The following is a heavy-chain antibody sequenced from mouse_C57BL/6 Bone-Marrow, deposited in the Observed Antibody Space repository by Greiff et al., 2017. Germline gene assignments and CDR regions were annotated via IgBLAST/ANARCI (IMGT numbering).Heavy chain of an antibody. Sequence: EVKLMESGGGLVKPGGSLKLSCAASGFTFSDYGMHWVRQAPEKGLEWVAYISSGSSTIYYADTVKGRFTISRDNAKNTLFLQMTSLRSEDTAMYYCARWLLNWYFDVWGTGTTVTVSS. V-gene: IGHV5-17*01. J-gene: IGHJ1*03. D-gene: IGHD2-3*01. CDR2: ISSGSSTI. CDR3: ARWLLNWYFDV. CDR1: GFTFSDYG.